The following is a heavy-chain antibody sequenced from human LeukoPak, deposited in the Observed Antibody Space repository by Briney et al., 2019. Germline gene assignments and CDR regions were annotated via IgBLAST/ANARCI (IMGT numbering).Heavy chain of an antibody. V-gene: IGHV3-7*01. CDR3: ARDRNYCSSDRCYDVSDI. CDR1: GFSIGPFW. J-gene: IGHJ3*02. CDR2: IRGDASRL. D-gene: IGHD6-19*01. Sequence: GGSLRLSCVTSGFSIGPFWKTWVRQAPGKGLEWVANIRGDASRLYYVDSVKGRFTISRDNAKNSLYLQMSNLRAEDTSVYYCARDRNYCSSDRCYDVSDIWGQGTMVTVSS.